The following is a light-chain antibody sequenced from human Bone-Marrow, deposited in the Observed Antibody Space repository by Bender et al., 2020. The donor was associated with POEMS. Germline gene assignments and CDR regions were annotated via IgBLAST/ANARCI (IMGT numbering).Light chain of an antibody. V-gene: IGLV1-44*01. CDR2: NNS. Sequence: NYGSYPVNWYQQLPGAAPKLVIFNNSQRPSGVPDRFSGSNSGTSASLAISGLLSDDEADFYCATWDDSLNGWVFGGGTKLTVL. CDR3: ATWDDSLNGWV. J-gene: IGLJ3*02. CDR1: NYGSYP.